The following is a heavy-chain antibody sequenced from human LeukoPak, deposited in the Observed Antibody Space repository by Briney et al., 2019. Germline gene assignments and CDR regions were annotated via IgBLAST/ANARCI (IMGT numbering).Heavy chain of an antibody. CDR1: GGSISSSSYY. D-gene: IGHD6-13*01. CDR2: IYYSGST. V-gene: IGHV4-39*07. CDR3: ARAYSSSWYDWFDP. Sequence: SETLSLTCTVSGGSISSSSYYWGWIRQPPGKGLEWIGSIYYSGSTYYNPSLKSRVTISVDTSKNQFSLKLSSVTAADTAVYYCARAYSSSWYDWFDPWGQGTLVTVSS. J-gene: IGHJ5*02.